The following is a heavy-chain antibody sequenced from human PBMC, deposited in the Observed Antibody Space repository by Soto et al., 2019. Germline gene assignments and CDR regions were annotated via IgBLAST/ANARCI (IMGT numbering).Heavy chain of an antibody. CDR1: GFSFSDYY. V-gene: IGHV3-11*01. Sequence: GGSLRLSCAASGFSFSDYYMSWIRQAPGKGLEWVSYISPSGSTIYYADSVKGRFTISRDNAKNSLSLQMNSLRAEDTAVYYGFSLRYSFYYMDVWGKGTTVTVSS. J-gene: IGHJ6*03. CDR3: FSLRYSFYYMDV. CDR2: ISPSGSTI.